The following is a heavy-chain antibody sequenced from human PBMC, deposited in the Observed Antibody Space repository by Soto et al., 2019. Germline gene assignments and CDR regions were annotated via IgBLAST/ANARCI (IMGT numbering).Heavy chain of an antibody. J-gene: IGHJ2*01. CDR2: ISSSTSAR. V-gene: IGHV3-11*01. CDR1: GFTFSDYY. D-gene: IGHD2-2*01. CDR3: ARVEIGSTSWYFDL. Sequence: PGGSLRLSCAASGFTFSDYYMSWIRQTPRKGLEWVSYISSSTSARYYADSVKGRFTISRDNAKNSLYLQINSLRAEDTAVYYCARVEIGSTSWYFDLWGRGTLVTVSS.